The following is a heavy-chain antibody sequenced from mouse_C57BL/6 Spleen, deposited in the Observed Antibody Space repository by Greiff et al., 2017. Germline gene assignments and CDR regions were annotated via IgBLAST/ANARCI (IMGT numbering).Heavy chain of an antibody. CDR2: ISNGGGST. CDR3: ARSITTVVAEYAMDY. V-gene: IGHV5-12*01. D-gene: IGHD1-1*01. J-gene: IGHJ4*01. CDR1: GFTFSDYY. Sequence: EVKVEESGGGLVQPGGSLKLSCAASGFTFSDYYMYWVRQTPEKRLEWVAYISNGGGSTYYPDTVKGRFTISRDNAKNTLYLQMSRLKSEDTAMYYCARSITTVVAEYAMDYWGQGTSVTVSS.